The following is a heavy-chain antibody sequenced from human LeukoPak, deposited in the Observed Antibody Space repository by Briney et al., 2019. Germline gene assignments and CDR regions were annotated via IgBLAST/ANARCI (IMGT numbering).Heavy chain of an antibody. V-gene: IGHV3-21*01. Sequence: PGGSLRLSCAASGFTFSSYTMNWVRQAPGKGREWVSSISSSSSYIYYADSVKGRLTISRDNARNSLYLQMNSLRAEDTAVYYCARDPTPRYCSGGSCYTHYGMDVWGQGTTVTVSS. J-gene: IGHJ6*02. CDR2: ISSSSSYI. D-gene: IGHD2-15*01. CDR1: GFTFSSYT. CDR3: ARDPTPRYCSGGSCYTHYGMDV.